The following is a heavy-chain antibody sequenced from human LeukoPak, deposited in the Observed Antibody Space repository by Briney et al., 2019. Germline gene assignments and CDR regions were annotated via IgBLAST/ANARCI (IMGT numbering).Heavy chain of an antibody. J-gene: IGHJ3*01. CDR1: GFTFSSCE. V-gene: IGHV3-48*03. Sequence: GGSLRLSCAASGFTFSSCELSWVRQAPTKGLEWVSYISRSGSITYYADSVKGRFTISRDSAKNSLYLQMNSLRAEDTSVYYCAIHDYHSNSDGFDGWGQGTIVTVFS. CDR3: AIHDYHSNSDGFDG. CDR2: ISRSGSIT. D-gene: IGHD4-23*01.